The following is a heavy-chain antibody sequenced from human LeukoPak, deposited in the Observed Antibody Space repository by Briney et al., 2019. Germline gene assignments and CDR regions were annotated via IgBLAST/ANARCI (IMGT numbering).Heavy chain of an antibody. D-gene: IGHD3-22*01. Sequence: SQTLSLTCTVSGGTISSGGYYSSWIRQHPGKGLEWIGYIYYSGSTYYNPSLKSRVTISVDTSKNQFSLKLSSVTAADTAVYYCARDSSGYYYGDAFDIWGQGTMVTVSS. V-gene: IGHV4-31*03. J-gene: IGHJ3*02. CDR1: GGTISSGGYY. CDR3: ARDSSGYYYGDAFDI. CDR2: IYYSGST.